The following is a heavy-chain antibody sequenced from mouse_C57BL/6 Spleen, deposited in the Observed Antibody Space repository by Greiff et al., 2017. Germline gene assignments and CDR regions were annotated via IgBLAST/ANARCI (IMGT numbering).Heavy chain of an antibody. CDR3: ARGLSVGYFDV. CDR2: ISYDGSN. Sequence: EVQLVESGPGLVKPSQSLSLTCSVTGYSITSGYYWNWIRQFPGNKLEWMGYISYDGSNNYNPSLKNRISITRDTSKNQFFLKLNSVTTEDTATYYCARGLSVGYFDVWGTGTTVTVSS. J-gene: IGHJ1*03. CDR1: GYSITSGYY. V-gene: IGHV3-6*01.